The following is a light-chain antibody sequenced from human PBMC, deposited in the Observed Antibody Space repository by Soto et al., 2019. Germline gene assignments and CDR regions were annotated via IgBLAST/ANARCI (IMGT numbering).Light chain of an antibody. J-gene: IGKJ4*01. Sequence: EIVLTQSPATLSLSPGERATLSCRPSQSINSHLAWYQQMPGQAPRLLIYGAANRATGIPDRFSGSWSRTDFTLSISRLGPEDYAVYYYQQYSSSPLTFGGGTKV. CDR3: QQYSSSPLT. V-gene: IGKV3-20*01. CDR2: GAA. CDR1: QSINSH.